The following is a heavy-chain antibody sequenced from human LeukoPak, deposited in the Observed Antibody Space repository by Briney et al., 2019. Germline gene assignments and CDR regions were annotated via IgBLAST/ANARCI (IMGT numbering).Heavy chain of an antibody. CDR2: ISSSSSTI. J-gene: IGHJ4*02. CDR3: ARSVAGYDFWSGSDY. D-gene: IGHD3-3*01. CDR1: GFTFSSYS. Sequence: GGSLRLSCAASGFTFSSYSMNWVRQAPGKGLEWVSYISSSSSTIYYADSVKGRFTISRDNAKNSLYLQMNSLRDEDTAVYYCARSVAGYDFWSGSDYWGQGALVTVSS. V-gene: IGHV3-48*02.